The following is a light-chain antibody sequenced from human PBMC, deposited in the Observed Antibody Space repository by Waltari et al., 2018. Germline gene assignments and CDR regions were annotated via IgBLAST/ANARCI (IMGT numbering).Light chain of an antibody. CDR3: SSYTSSSTLV. Sequence: QSALTQPASVSGSPGQSIIISCTGTSSDVGGYNYVSWYQQHPGKAPKLMIYDVSNRPSGFSNRFSGSKSGNTASLTISGLQAEDEADYYCSSYTSSSTLVFGTGTKVTVL. V-gene: IGLV2-14*03. CDR2: DVS. CDR1: SSDVGGYNY. J-gene: IGLJ1*01.